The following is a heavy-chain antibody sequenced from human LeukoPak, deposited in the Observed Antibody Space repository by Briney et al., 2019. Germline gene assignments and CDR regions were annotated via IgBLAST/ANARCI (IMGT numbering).Heavy chain of an antibody. CDR1: GCSISSSSYY. D-gene: IGHD1-1*01. Sequence: SETLSLTCTVSGCSISSSSYYWGWIRQPPGKGLEWIASIYYSGSTSYNPSLKSRVTISVDTSKNQFSLKLSSVTAADRAVYYCARPRRDDNAFDMWGQGTMVTVSS. J-gene: IGHJ3*02. CDR2: IYYSGST. CDR3: ARPRRDDNAFDM. V-gene: IGHV4-39*01.